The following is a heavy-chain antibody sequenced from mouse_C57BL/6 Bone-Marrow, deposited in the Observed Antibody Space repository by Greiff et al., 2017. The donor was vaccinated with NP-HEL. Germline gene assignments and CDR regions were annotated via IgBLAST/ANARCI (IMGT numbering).Heavy chain of an antibody. Sequence: QVQLQQPGAELVKPGASVKLSCKASGYTFTSYWMHWVKQRPGQGLEWIGMIHPNSGSTNYNEKFKSKATLTVDKSSSTAYMQLSSLTSEDSAVYYCARLRGYYGSLVWGTGTTVTVSS. D-gene: IGHD1-1*01. CDR1: GYTFTSYW. CDR3: ARLRGYYGSLV. V-gene: IGHV1-64*01. CDR2: IHPNSGST. J-gene: IGHJ1*03.